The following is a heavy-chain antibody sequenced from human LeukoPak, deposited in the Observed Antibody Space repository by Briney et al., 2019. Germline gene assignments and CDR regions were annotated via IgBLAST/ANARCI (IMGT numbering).Heavy chain of an antibody. V-gene: IGHV3-23*01. Sequence: PGGSLRLSCAASGFTFSSFAMSWVRQAPGKGLEWVSSISGTGGSIYYADSVKGRFTISRDNSKNTLYLQMNTLRAEDTAVYYCAKESPHPPDYWGQGTLVTVSS. CDR2: ISGTGGSI. J-gene: IGHJ4*02. CDR1: GFTFSSFA. CDR3: AKESPHPPDY.